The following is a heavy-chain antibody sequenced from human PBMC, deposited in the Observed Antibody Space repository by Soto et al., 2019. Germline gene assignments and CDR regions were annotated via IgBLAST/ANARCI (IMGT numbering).Heavy chain of an antibody. CDR1: GFTFSSYW. CDR3: AGDPGYCSGGSCYSGSFDI. CDR2: IKKNRSYI. J-gene: IGHJ3*02. V-gene: IGHV3-7*01. Sequence: GGSLRLSCAASGFTFSSYWMSWVRQAPGKGLEWVANIKKNRSYIYYAVSVKGRFTISRDNAKNSLYLQMNSLRAEDTAVYYCAGDPGYCSGGSCYSGSFDIWGQGTMVTVSS. D-gene: IGHD2-15*01.